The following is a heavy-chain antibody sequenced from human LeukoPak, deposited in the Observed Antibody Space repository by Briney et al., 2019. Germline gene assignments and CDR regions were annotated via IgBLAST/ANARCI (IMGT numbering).Heavy chain of an antibody. Sequence: AGGSLSLSCAASGFTFSTYFMQWVRQAPGKGLEWVADISSDGSHTFYVESVKGRFTISRDNSKNTLYLQMNSLRAEDTAVYFCARERQDTILHSGAFDIWGQGTMVTVSS. J-gene: IGHJ3*02. V-gene: IGHV3-30-3*01. CDR1: GFTFSTYF. CDR2: ISSDGSHT. D-gene: IGHD2-21*01. CDR3: ARERQDTILHSGAFDI.